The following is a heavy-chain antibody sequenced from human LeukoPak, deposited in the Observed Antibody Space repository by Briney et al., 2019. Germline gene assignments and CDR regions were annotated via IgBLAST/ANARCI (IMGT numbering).Heavy chain of an antibody. CDR3: ARDRGSYDSSGYSFDY. V-gene: IGHV1-46*01. D-gene: IGHD3-22*01. CDR2: IIPRGGST. CDR1: GYTFTIYH. Sequence: ASVKVSCKASGYTFTIYHIHWVRQAPGHGLEWMGMIIPRGGSTTNAQKFQGRVTMARDLSTSTLYMELSSLGSDDTAVYYCARDRGSYDSSGYSFDYWGQGTLVTVSS. J-gene: IGHJ4*02.